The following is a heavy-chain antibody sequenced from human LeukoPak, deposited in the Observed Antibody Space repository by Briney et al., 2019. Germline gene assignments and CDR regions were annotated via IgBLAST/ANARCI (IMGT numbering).Heavy chain of an antibody. CDR2: ISAYNGNT. Sequence: ASVKVSCKASGYSFTSFGISWVRQAPGQGPEWMGWISAYNGNTNYVQKFQGRVTMTTDTSTSTAYMELRSLRSDDTAVFYCVRDLGVDTSMIFFDFWGRGTLVTVSS. V-gene: IGHV1-18*01. CDR3: VRDLGVDTSMIFFDF. J-gene: IGHJ4*02. CDR1: GYSFTSFG. D-gene: IGHD5-18*01.